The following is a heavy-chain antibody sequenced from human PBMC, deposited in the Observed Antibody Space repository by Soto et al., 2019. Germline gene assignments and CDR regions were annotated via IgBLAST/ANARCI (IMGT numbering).Heavy chain of an antibody. CDR2: VYWDDEK. Sequence: QITLKESGPPLVKPTQTLTLTCNFSGFSLNTDGLGVAWIRQAPGKALEWLALVYWDDEKRYSPSLQSRLTITKDTSKNLVVLSMTNMDPADSATYYCAHRPFYAGPGSYYKAFNWFDPWGQGTLVTVSS. J-gene: IGHJ5*02. CDR1: GFSLNTDGLG. V-gene: IGHV2-5*02. CDR3: AHRPFYAGPGSYYKAFNWFDP. D-gene: IGHD3-10*01.